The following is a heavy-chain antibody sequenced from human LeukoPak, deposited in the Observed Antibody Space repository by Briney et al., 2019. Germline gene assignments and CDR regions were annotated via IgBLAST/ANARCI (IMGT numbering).Heavy chain of an antibody. V-gene: IGHV1-69*01. CDR1: XXXX. J-gene: IGHJ5*02. Sequence: XXXXISXVRQAPGQGLEWMGGIIPIFGTANYAQKFQGRVTITADESTSTAYMELSSLRSEDTAVYYCARVSPGYSGYDWSWFDPWGQGTLVTVSS. D-gene: IGHD5-12*01. CDR3: ARVSPGYSGYDWSWFDP. CDR2: IIPIFGTA.